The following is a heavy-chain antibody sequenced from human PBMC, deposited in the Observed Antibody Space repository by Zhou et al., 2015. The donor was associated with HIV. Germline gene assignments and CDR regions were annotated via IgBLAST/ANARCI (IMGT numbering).Heavy chain of an antibody. CDR1: GGTFSSYA. CDR3: ADSSDYYYGSGSYYLFDY. V-gene: IGHV1-69*01. CDR2: IIPIFGTA. J-gene: IGHJ4*02. Sequence: QVQLVQSGAEVKKPGSSVKVSCKASGGTFSSYAISWVRQAPGQGLEWMGGIIPIFGTANYAQKFQGRVTITADESTSTAYMELSSLRSEDTAVYYCADSSDYYYGSGSYYLFDYWGQGTLVTVSS. D-gene: IGHD3-10*01.